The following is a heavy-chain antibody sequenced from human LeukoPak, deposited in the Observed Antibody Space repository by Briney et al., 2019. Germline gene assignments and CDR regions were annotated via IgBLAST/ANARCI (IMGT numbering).Heavy chain of an antibody. Sequence: GGSLRLSCAASGFTFSSYGMHWVRQAPGKGLEWVAVIWYDGSNKYYADSVKGRFTISRDNSKNTLYLQMNSLRAEDTAVYYCAKDLAAGDAYYFGYWGQGTLVTVSS. CDR2: IWYDGSNK. V-gene: IGHV3-33*06. J-gene: IGHJ4*02. CDR1: GFTFSSYG. D-gene: IGHD6-13*01. CDR3: AKDLAAGDAYYFGY.